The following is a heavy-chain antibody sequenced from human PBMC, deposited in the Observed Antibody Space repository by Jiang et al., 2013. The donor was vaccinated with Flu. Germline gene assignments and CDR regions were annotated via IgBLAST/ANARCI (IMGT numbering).Heavy chain of an antibody. Sequence: SLKSRVTISVDASKNQFSLKVNSVTAADTAVYYCARPSYGDYYYFDYWGLGTLVTVSS. D-gene: IGHD4-17*01. J-gene: IGHJ4*02. CDR3: ARPSYGDYYYFDY. V-gene: IGHV4-39*07.